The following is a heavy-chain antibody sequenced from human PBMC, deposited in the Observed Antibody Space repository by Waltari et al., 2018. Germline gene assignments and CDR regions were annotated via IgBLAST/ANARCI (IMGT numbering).Heavy chain of an antibody. CDR2: INADGRAT. V-gene: IGHV3-74*01. D-gene: IGHD3-3*01. Sequence: EVQLVESGGGLVQPGGSLRLSCAASGFTSSAYRMHWFRQAPGKGLVWVSLINADGRATLYADSVKGRFTMSRDNAKDTLYLQMNSLRGEDTAVYYCAIQISGVVFWGQGTLVTVSS. J-gene: IGHJ4*02. CDR3: AIQISGVVF. CDR1: GFTSSAYR.